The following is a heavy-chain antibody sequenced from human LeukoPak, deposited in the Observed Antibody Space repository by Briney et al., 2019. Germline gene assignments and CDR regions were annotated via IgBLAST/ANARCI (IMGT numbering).Heavy chain of an antibody. D-gene: IGHD5-24*01. J-gene: IGHJ4*02. CDR2: INHSGST. V-gene: IGHV4-34*01. CDR3: ARRDGYHASDY. CDR1: GGSFSGYY. Sequence: SETLSLTCAVYGGSFSGYYWSWIRQPPGKGLEWIGEINHSGSTNYNPSLKSRVTISVDTSKNQFSLKLSSVTAADTAVYYCARRDGYHASDYWGQGTLVTVSS.